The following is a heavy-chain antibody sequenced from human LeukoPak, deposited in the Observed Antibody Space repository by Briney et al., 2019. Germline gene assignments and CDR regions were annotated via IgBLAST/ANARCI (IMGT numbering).Heavy chain of an antibody. CDR1: GGTFSSYA. CDR3: ARDKIWFGESDAFDI. D-gene: IGHD3-10*01. Sequence: GASVKVSCKASGGTFSSYAISWVRQAPGQGLEWMGGIIPIFGTANYAQKFQGRVTITADESTSTAYMELSRLRSDDTAVYYCARDKIWFGESDAFDIWGQGTMVTVSS. V-gene: IGHV1-69*13. CDR2: IIPIFGTA. J-gene: IGHJ3*02.